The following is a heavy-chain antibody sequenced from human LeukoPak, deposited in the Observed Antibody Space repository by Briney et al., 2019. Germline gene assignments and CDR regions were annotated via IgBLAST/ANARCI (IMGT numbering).Heavy chain of an antibody. CDR3: ARGRITMVRGSFDY. CDR2: INHSGST. Sequence: PSETLSLTCAVYGGSFSGYYWSWIRQPPGKGLEWIGEINHSGSTNYNPSLKSRVTISVDTSKNQFSLKLSSVTAADTAVYYCARGRITMVRGSFDYWGQGTLVTVSS. D-gene: IGHD3-10*01. CDR1: GGSFSGYY. V-gene: IGHV4-34*01. J-gene: IGHJ4*02.